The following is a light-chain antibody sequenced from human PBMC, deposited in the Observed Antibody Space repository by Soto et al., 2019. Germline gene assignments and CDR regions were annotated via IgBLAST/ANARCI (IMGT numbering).Light chain of an antibody. CDR1: SSDIGSKNF. V-gene: IGLV2-23*02. J-gene: IGLJ1*01. CDR3: CSFAAGDTFV. Sequence: QSALTQPASVSGSPGQSITISCTGTSSDIGSKNFVSWYQQHPGKTPKLTIYEVTKRPSGVSDRFSGSRSGNTASLTISGLQTEDEADYYCCSFAAGDTFVFGTGTKLIVL. CDR2: EVT.